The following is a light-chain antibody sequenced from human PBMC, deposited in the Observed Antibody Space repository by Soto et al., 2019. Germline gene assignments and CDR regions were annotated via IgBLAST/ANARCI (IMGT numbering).Light chain of an antibody. Sequence: ENGFNQSPGTVSLSPGERDTLSCRSSHSVSSNCLAWYQQKPGQAPRLLIYDVSSRATGIPDRFSGSGSGTDFTLTISRLEPVDFAVYYCQQYGISPTFGQGTKVEIK. J-gene: IGKJ1*01. V-gene: IGKV3-20*01. CDR1: HSVSSNC. CDR2: DVS. CDR3: QQYGISPT.